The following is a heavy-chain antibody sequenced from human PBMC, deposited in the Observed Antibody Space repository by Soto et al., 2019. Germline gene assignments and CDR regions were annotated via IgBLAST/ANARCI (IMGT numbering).Heavy chain of an antibody. V-gene: IGHV1-69*02. D-gene: IGHD3-16*02. J-gene: IGHJ4*02. CDR3: ARGRPFGGVIVRNYYFDY. Sequence: GGSVKVSCKASGGTFSSYTISWVRQAPGQGLEWMGRIIPILGIANYAQKFQGRVTITADKSTSTAYMELSSLRSEDTAVYYCARGRPFGGVIVRNYYFDYWGQGTLVTVSS. CDR1: GGTFSSYT. CDR2: IIPILGIA.